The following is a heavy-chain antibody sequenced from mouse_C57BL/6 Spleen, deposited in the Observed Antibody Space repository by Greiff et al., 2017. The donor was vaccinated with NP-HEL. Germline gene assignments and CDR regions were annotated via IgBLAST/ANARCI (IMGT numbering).Heavy chain of an antibody. CDR1: GYTFTDYY. CDR2: INPYNGGT. J-gene: IGHJ4*01. CDR3: ARSLYYGSSRYAMDY. D-gene: IGHD1-1*01. V-gene: IGHV1-19*01. Sequence: VQLKESGPVLVKPGASVKMSCKASGYTFTDYYMNWVKQSHGKSLEWIGVINPYNGGTSYNQKFKGKATLTVDKSSSTAYMELNSLTSEDSAVYYCARSLYYGSSRYAMDYWGQGTSVTVSS.